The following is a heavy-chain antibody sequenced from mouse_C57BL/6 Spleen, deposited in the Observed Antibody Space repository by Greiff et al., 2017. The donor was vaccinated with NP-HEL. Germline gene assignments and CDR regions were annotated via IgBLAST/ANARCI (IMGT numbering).Heavy chain of an antibody. CDR2: INYDGSST. CDR3: ARLWDFAY. J-gene: IGHJ3*01. Sequence: EVQRVESEGGLVQPGSSMKLSCTASGFTFSDYYMAWVRQVPEKGLEWVANINYDGSSTYYLDSLKSRFIISRDNAKNILYLQMSSLKSEDTATYYCARLWDFAYWGQGTLVTVSA. CDR1: GFTFSDYY. D-gene: IGHD4-1*01. V-gene: IGHV5-16*01.